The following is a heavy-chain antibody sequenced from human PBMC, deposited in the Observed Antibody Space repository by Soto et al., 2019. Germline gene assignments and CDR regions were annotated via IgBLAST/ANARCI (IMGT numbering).Heavy chain of an antibody. Sequence: QVQLVESGGGVVQPGRSLRLSCAASGFSFRNSAMHWVRQAPGKGLEWVAMISFDGYNKYYVDSVRGRFTISRDNPKNTLYLQMYSLRPEDTAVYFCARDVSPHSNPSWFDPWGQGTLVTVSS. D-gene: IGHD4-4*01. J-gene: IGHJ5*02. V-gene: IGHV3-30*04. CDR2: ISFDGYNK. CDR1: GFSFRNSA. CDR3: ARDVSPHSNPSWFDP.